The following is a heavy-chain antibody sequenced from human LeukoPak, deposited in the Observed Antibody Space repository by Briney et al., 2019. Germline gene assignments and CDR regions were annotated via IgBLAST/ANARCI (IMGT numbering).Heavy chain of an antibody. Sequence: ETGGSLRLSCAASGFTFSTCGMHWVRQAPGKGLEWVAFIRYGGSDIYYGDSVKGRFTISRDNSKNTVYLQMNSLRGEDTAVYYCAKEPYSSVYYFYYMDVWGKGTTVTVSS. J-gene: IGHJ6*03. CDR2: IRYGGSDI. D-gene: IGHD6-25*01. CDR3: AKEPYSSVYYFYYMDV. V-gene: IGHV3-30*02. CDR1: GFTFSTCG.